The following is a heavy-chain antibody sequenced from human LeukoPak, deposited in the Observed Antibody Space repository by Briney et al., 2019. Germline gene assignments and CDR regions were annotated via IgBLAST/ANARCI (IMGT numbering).Heavy chain of an antibody. D-gene: IGHD6-13*01. V-gene: IGHV3-30-3*01. CDR1: GFTFSSYA. Sequence: GGSLRLSCAASGFTFSSYAMHWVRQAPGKGLEWVAVISYDGSNKYYADSVKGRFTISRDNSKNTLYLQMNSLGAEDTAVYYCAGIAAAASWGQGTLVTVSS. CDR3: AGIAAAAS. J-gene: IGHJ5*02. CDR2: ISYDGSNK.